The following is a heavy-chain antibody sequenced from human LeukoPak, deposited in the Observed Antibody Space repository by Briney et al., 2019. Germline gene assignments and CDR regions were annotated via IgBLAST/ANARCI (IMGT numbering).Heavy chain of an antibody. V-gene: IGHV4-30-2*01. Sequence: KPSQTLSLTCAVSGGSISSGGYSWSWLRQPPGKGLEWIGYIYHSGSTYYNPSLKSRVTISVDRSKNQFSLKLSSVTAADTAVYYCAREDVDTAMVIDWGQGTLVTVSS. CDR1: GGSISSGGYS. CDR2: IYHSGST. D-gene: IGHD5-18*01. CDR3: AREDVDTAMVID. J-gene: IGHJ4*02.